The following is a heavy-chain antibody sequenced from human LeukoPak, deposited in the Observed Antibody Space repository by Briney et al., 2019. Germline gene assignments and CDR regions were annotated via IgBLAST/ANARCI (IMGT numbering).Heavy chain of an antibody. CDR3: ARVGSSWRYFDY. CDR2: IYYSGST. J-gene: IGHJ4*02. CDR1: GGSISSYY. V-gene: IGHV4-59*01. Sequence: PSETLSLTCTVSGGSISSYYWSWIQQPPGKELEWIGYIYYSGSTNYNPSLKSRVTISVDTSKNQFSLKLSSVTAADTAVYYCARVGSSWRYFDYWGQGTLVTVSS. D-gene: IGHD6-13*01.